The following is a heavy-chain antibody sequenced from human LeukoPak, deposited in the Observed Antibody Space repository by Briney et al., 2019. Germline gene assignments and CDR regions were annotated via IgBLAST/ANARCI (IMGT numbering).Heavy chain of an antibody. CDR1: GGSFSDYF. J-gene: IGHJ3*02. V-gene: IGHV4-34*01. D-gene: IGHD1-26*01. CDR2: IDDGGTT. Sequence: SETLSLTCTVHGGSFSDYFWSCIRQSPGKGLEWSGEIDDGGTTNYNPSLMRRVTVSMDRPKKQFALTMKSVTCAATGLYYCSEFXXXXGGEWGDAXDIWGHGTTVSVSS. CDR3: SEFXXXXGGEWGDAXDI.